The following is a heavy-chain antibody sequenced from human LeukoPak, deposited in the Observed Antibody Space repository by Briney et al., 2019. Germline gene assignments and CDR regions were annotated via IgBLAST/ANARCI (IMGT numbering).Heavy chain of an antibody. CDR1: GFTFSSYN. V-gene: IGHV3-21*01. CDR2: ISSSSSYI. J-gene: IGHJ4*02. Sequence: GGSLRLSCAASGFTFSSYNMNWVRQAPGKGLEWVSSISSSSSYIYYADSVKGRFTISRDNAKNSLYLQMNSLRAEDTAVYYCARDRMNAYDYWGQGTLVTVSS. D-gene: IGHD3-16*01. CDR3: ARDRMNAYDY.